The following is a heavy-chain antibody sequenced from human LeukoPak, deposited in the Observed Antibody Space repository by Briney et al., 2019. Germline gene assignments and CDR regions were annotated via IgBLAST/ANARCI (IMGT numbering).Heavy chain of an antibody. J-gene: IGHJ4*02. V-gene: IGHV3-30*18. CDR3: AKTKGYTFDY. Sequence: PGGSLRLSCAASGFTFSSYGMHWVRQAPGKGLEWVAVISYDGSNKYYADSVKGRFTISRDNSKYTLFLQMNSLRAEDTAVYHCAKTKGYTFDYWGQGTLVTVSA. CDR1: GFTFSSYG. CDR2: ISYDGSNK. D-gene: IGHD5-18*01.